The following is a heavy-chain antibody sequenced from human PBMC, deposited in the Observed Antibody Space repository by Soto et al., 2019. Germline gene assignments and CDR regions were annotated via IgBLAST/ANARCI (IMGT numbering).Heavy chain of an antibody. V-gene: IGHV3-23*01. CDR1: GFTFSSYA. D-gene: IGHD2-15*01. CDR3: AKALGYCSGGSCSEYYFDY. Sequence: GGSLRLSCAASGFTFSSYAMSWVRQAPGKGLEWVSAISGSGGSTYYADSVKGRFTISRDNSKNTLYLQMNSLRAEDTAVYYCAKALGYCSGGSCSEYYFDYWGQGTLVTVSS. J-gene: IGHJ4*02. CDR2: ISGSGGST.